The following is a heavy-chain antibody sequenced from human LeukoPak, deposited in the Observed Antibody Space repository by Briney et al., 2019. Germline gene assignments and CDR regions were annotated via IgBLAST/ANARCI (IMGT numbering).Heavy chain of an antibody. D-gene: IGHD6-13*01. J-gene: IGHJ4*02. V-gene: IGHV1-46*01. Sequence: GASVKVSCKASGYTFTSYYMHWVRQAPGQGLEWMGIINPSGVSTSYAQKFQGRVTMTRDTSISTAYMELRSLRSDDTAVYYCARDSTAAAGNGHYWGQGTLVTVSS. CDR1: GYTFTSYY. CDR3: ARDSTAAAGNGHY. CDR2: INPSGVST.